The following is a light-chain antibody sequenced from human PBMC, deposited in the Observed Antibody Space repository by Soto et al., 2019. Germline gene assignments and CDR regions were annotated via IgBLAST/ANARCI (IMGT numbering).Light chain of an antibody. CDR3: QQYGSSAGLT. CDR1: QSVSSSY. Sequence: EIVLTQSPGTLSLSPGERATLSCRASQSVSSSYLAWYQQKPGQAPRLLIYGASSRATGIPDRFSGSGSGTDFTLTISRLEPEGFAVYYCQQYGSSAGLTFGGGTKVEIK. CDR2: GAS. V-gene: IGKV3-20*01. J-gene: IGKJ4*01.